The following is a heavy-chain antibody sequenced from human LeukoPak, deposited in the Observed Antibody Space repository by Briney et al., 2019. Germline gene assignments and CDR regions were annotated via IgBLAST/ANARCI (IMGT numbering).Heavy chain of an antibody. V-gene: IGHV4-39*01. CDR2: IYYSGST. D-gene: IGHD5-18*01. Sequence: SETLSLTCTVSGGSISSSSYYWGWIRQPPGKGLEWIGSIYYSGSTYYNPSLKSRVAISVDTSKNQFSLKLSSVTAADTAVYXXARRLRGYSSYFQHWGQGTLVTVSS. J-gene: IGHJ1*01. CDR1: GGSISSSSYY. CDR3: ARRLRGYSSYFQH.